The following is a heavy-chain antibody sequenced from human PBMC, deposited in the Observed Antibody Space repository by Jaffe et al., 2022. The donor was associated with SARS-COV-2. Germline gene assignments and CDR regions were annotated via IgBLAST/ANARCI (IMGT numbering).Heavy chain of an antibody. CDR1: GYTFTSYY. V-gene: IGHV1-46*01. D-gene: IGHD2-21*02. CDR2: INPSGGST. J-gene: IGHJ2*01. CDR3: ARDPVLVTAIASWYFDL. Sequence: QVQLVQSGAEVKKPGASVKVSCKASGYTFTSYYMHWVRQAPGQGLEWMGIINPSGGSTSYAQKFQGRVTMTRDTSTSTVYMELSSLRSEDTAVYYCARDPVLVTAIASWYFDLWGRGTLVTVSS.